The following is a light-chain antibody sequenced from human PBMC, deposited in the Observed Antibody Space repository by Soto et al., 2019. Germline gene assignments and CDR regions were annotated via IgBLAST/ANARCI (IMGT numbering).Light chain of an antibody. J-gene: IGKJ5*01. Sequence: EIVLTQSPATLSVSPGERATLSCRASQSVCSLLAWYQQKPGQAPRLLIYRASSRATGISGSFSGSGSGTEFTLTITSLQSEDFAVYYCQQYNEWPITFGQGTRLEIK. CDR1: QSVCSL. V-gene: IGKV3-15*01. CDR2: RAS. CDR3: QQYNEWPIT.